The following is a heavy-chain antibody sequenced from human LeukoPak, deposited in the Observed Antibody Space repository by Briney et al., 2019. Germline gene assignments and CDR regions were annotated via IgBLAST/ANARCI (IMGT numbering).Heavy chain of an antibody. CDR1: GFTFSDYD. Sequence: GGSLRLSCAASGFTFSDYDMHWVRQATGKGLEWVSAIGTAGDTYYTGPVKGRFTISRENAKNSFYLQMNSLRAGDTAVYYCARVAKERVGGVYYFDYWGQGTLVTVSS. CDR2: IGTAGDT. V-gene: IGHV3-13*01. D-gene: IGHD1-1*01. CDR3: ARVAKERVGGVYYFDY. J-gene: IGHJ4*02.